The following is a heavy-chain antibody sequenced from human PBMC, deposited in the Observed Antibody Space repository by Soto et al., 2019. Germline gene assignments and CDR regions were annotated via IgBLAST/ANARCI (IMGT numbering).Heavy chain of an antibody. CDR1: GGSFRNYY. J-gene: IGHJ5*02. V-gene: IGHV4-34*01. CDR3: ARIVRFPTSWIDI. Sequence: KTPSLTCGVYGGSFRNYYWIWVRQPPGKGLEWIGEVNHSGEATYNPSLQSRITISLDTSNSQFSLKLTSVTAADTAMYFCARIVRFPTSWIDICGQRTHVTV. CDR2: VNHSGEA. D-gene: IGHD3-22*01.